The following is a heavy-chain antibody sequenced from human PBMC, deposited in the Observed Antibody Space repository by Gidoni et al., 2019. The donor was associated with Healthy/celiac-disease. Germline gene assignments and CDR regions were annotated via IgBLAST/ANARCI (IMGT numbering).Heavy chain of an antibody. D-gene: IGHD3-22*01. CDR3: ARDRGETYYYDSSGPAGGAFDI. V-gene: IGHV3-30*04. Sequence: QVQLVESGGGVVQPGRPLRLSCAASGFTFSSYAMHWVRQAPGKGLEWVAVISYDGSNKYYADSVKGRFTISRDNSKNTLYLQMNSLRAEDTAVYYCARDRGETYYYDSSGPAGGAFDIWGQGTMVTVSS. CDR2: ISYDGSNK. J-gene: IGHJ3*02. CDR1: GFTFSSYA.